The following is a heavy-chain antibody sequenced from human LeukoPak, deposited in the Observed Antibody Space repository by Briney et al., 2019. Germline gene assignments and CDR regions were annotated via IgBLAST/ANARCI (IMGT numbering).Heavy chain of an antibody. CDR3: ARRVAAAGTSDWFDP. V-gene: IGHV4-39*01. CDR2: IYYSGST. D-gene: IGHD6-13*01. Sequence: SETLSLTCTVSGGSISSSSYYWGWIRQPPGKGLEWIGCIYYSGSTYYNPSLKSRVTISVDTSKNQFSLKLSSVTAADTAVYYCARRVAAAGTSDWFDPWGQGTLVTVSS. CDR1: GGSISSSSYY. J-gene: IGHJ5*02.